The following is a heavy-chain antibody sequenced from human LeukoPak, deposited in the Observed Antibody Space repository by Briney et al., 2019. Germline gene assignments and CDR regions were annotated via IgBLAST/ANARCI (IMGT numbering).Heavy chain of an antibody. D-gene: IGHD1-26*01. J-gene: IGHJ4*02. V-gene: IGHV4-4*07. Sequence: SETLSLTCTFSGGSTTIYHWTWIRQPAGKGLEWIGRIYTSGTTDYNPPLKSRVAMSLDTSRNQFSLRLSSVTAADTALYYCAREEYTGTYVIGVWGQGTLVTVSS. CDR2: IYTSGTT. CDR1: GGSTTIYH. CDR3: AREEYTGTYVIGV.